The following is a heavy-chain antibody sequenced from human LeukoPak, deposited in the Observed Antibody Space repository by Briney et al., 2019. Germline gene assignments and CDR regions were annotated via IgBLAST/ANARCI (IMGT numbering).Heavy chain of an antibody. CDR3: ARDNYFDSSGYYYG. V-gene: IGHV3-20*04. CDR1: GFTFDDYG. Sequence: GGSLRLSCAASGFTFDDYGMSWVRQAPGKGLEWVSGINWNGDSTGYADSVKGRFTISRDNAKNSLYLQMNSLRAEDTAVYYCARDNYFDSSGYYYGWGQGTLVTVSS. CDR2: INWNGDST. D-gene: IGHD3-22*01. J-gene: IGHJ4*02.